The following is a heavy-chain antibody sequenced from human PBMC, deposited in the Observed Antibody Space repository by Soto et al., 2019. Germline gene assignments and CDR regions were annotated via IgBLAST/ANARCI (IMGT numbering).Heavy chain of an antibody. Sequence: QVQLVQSGAEVKKPGASVKVSCKASGYTFTGYGISWVRQAPGQGLEWMGWISAYNGNTNYAQKLQGRVTMTTDTSTSTAYMELRSLRSDDTAVYYCASSYCGGDCYSVYYYYGMDVWGQGTTVTVSS. D-gene: IGHD2-21*02. CDR1: GYTFTGYG. J-gene: IGHJ6*02. V-gene: IGHV1-18*01. CDR2: ISAYNGNT. CDR3: ASSYCGGDCYSVYYYYGMDV.